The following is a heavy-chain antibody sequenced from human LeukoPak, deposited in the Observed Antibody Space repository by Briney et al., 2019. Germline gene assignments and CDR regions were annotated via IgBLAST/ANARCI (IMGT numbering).Heavy chain of an antibody. D-gene: IGHD2-15*01. CDR2: IIPIFGTA. CDR1: GGTFSNYG. Sequence: SVKVSCKASGGTFSNYGVSWVRQAPGQGLEWMGGIIPIFGTANYAQKFQGRVTITADESTSTAYMELSSLRSEDTAVYYCAGSGGERSDCSGGSCYVDYWGQGTLVTVSS. V-gene: IGHV1-69*13. J-gene: IGHJ4*02. CDR3: AGSGGERSDCSGGSCYVDY.